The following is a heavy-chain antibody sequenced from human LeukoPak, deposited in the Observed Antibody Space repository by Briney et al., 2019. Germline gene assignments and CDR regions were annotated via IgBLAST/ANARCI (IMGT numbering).Heavy chain of an antibody. CDR3: ARDIVVVTAIRYFDL. CDR2: ISSSGSTI. D-gene: IGHD2-21*02. CDR1: GFTFSDYY. Sequence: PGGSLRLSCAASGFTFSDYYMSWIRQAPGKGLEWVSYISSSGSTIYYADSVKGRFTISRDNAKNSLYLQMNSLRAEDTAVYYCARDIVVVTAIRYFDLWGRGTLVTVSS. J-gene: IGHJ2*01. V-gene: IGHV3-11*01.